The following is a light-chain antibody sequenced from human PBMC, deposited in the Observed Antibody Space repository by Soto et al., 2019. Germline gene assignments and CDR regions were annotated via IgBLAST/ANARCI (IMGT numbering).Light chain of an antibody. CDR1: QSMGSN. CDR3: QQYHNWPRT. J-gene: IGKJ1*01. CDR2: GAS. Sequence: EIVMTPSPATLSASPGEGTTLSCRASQSMGSNLAWYQQKPGQAPRLLIYGASTRATGIPARFSGSGSGTEFTLTITSLQSEDFAVYYCQQYHNWPRTFGQGTKVDIK. V-gene: IGKV3-15*01.